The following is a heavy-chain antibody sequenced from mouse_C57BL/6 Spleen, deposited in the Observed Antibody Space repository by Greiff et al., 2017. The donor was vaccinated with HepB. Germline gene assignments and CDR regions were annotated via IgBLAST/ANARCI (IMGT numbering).Heavy chain of an antibody. D-gene: IGHD2-3*01. J-gene: IGHJ2*01. CDR3: ARRGGFYDGYRYYFDY. CDR2: IDPSDSYT. V-gene: IGHV1-50*01. Sequence: VQLQQPGAELVKPGASVKLSCKASGYTFTSYWMQWVKQRPGQGLEWIGEIDPSDSYTNSKQKFKGKATLTVDTSYSTAYMQRSSLTSEDSAVYYCARRGGFYDGYRYYFDYWGQGTTLTVSS. CDR1: GYTFTSYW.